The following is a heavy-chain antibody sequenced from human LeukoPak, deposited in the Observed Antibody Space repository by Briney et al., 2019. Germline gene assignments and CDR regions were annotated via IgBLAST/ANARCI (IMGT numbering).Heavy chain of an antibody. D-gene: IGHD6-6*01. Sequence: PPETLSLTCTVSGGSISSYYWSWIRQPPGKGLEWIGNIYYSGSTNYNPSLKSRVTISVDTSKNQFSLNLRSVTAADTAVFYCARVHRLVPGPFHIWGQGTMVIVSS. CDR1: GGSISSYY. J-gene: IGHJ3*02. CDR3: ARVHRLVPGPFHI. V-gene: IGHV4-59*01. CDR2: IYYSGST.